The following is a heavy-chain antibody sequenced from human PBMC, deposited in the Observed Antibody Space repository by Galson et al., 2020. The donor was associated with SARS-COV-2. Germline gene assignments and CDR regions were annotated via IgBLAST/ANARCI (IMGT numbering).Heavy chain of an antibody. CDR1: GGSFSDDY. Sequence: SQTLPLTCAVYGGSFSDDYWSWIRQPPGKGLEWIGEIYQSGYTSYNPSLKSRVTISVDTSKNQFSLMLSSVTAADTAAYYCAGFLSGLSVYLGSWGQGMLGTVSS. CDR3: AGFLSGLSVYLGS. J-gene: IGHJ4*02. CDR2: IYQSGYT. V-gene: IGHV4-34*01. D-gene: IGHD3-9*01.